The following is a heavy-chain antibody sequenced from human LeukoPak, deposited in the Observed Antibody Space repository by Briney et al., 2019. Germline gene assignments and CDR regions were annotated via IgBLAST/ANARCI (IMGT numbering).Heavy chain of an antibody. CDR1: GFTLSSYA. J-gene: IGHJ3*02. CDR3: VTDYGGSSGAFDI. D-gene: IGHD4-23*01. V-gene: IGHV3-21*01. CDR2: ISSSSSDI. Sequence: GESLKLSCTGSGFTLSSYAMNWVRGAPGQGLEWVSSISSSSSDIYYTDSVKGRFTISRDNAKNSLYLQMNSLRAEDTAVYYCVTDYGGSSGAFDIWGQGTMVTVSS.